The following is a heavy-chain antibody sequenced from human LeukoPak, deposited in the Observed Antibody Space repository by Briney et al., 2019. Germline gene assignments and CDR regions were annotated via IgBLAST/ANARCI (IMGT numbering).Heavy chain of an antibody. J-gene: IGHJ1*01. CDR3: ATEELLYPLYFQH. CDR1: GGTFSSYA. Sequence: SVKVSCKASGGTFSSYAISWVRQAPGQGLEWMGRIIPIFGTANYAQKFQGRVTMTEDTSTDTAYMELSSLRSEDTAVYYCATEELLYPLYFQHWGQGTLVTVSS. V-gene: IGHV1-69*06. CDR2: IIPIFGTA. D-gene: IGHD2-2*02.